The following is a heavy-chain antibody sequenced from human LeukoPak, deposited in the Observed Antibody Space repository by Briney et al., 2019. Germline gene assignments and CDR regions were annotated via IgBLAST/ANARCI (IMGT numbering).Heavy chain of an antibody. CDR2: IYTSGST. J-gene: IGHJ3*02. CDR1: GGSISSGSYY. Sequence: SETLSLTCTVSGGSISSGSYYWSWIRQPAGKGLEWIGRIYTSGSTNYNPSLKSRVTISVDTSKNQFSLKLSSVTAADTAVYYCARRGGYCSSTSCYMGDAFDIWGQGTMVTVSS. CDR3: ARRGGYCSSTSCYMGDAFDI. V-gene: IGHV4-61*02. D-gene: IGHD2-2*02.